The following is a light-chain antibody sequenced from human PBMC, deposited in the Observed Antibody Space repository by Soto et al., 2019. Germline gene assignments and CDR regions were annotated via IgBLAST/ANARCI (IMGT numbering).Light chain of an antibody. Sequence: QLVLTQSPSASASLGASVKLTCTLSSGHSSYAIAWHQQQPEKGPRYLMKLNSDGSHSKGDGIPDRFSGSSSGAERYLTISSLQSGDEADYYCQTWGTGTHVVFGGGTKLTVL. CDR3: QTWGTGTHVV. CDR1: SGHSSYA. V-gene: IGLV4-69*01. J-gene: IGLJ2*01. CDR2: LNSDGSH.